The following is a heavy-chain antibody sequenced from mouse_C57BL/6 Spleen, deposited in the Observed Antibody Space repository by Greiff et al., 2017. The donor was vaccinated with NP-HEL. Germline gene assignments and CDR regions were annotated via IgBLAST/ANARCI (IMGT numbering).Heavy chain of an antibody. Sequence: VQLQQSGAELVRPGTSVKVSCKASGYAFTNYLIEWVKQRPGQGLEWIGVINPGSGGTNYNEKFKGKATLTADKSSSTAYMQLSSLTSEDSAVYFCARFSGTEAMGYWGQGTSVTVSS. CDR2: INPGSGGT. D-gene: IGHD6-2*01. CDR3: ARFSGTEAMGY. V-gene: IGHV1-54*01. CDR1: GYAFTNYL. J-gene: IGHJ4*01.